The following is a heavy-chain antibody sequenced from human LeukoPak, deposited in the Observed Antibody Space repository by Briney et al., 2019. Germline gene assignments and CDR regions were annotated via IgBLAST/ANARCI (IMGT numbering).Heavy chain of an antibody. D-gene: IGHD1-20*01. Sequence: GGSLRLSCAASGLTLRDYVMAWIRQPPGKGLEWVAYIDPTGDSQYYADSVKGRFTISRDNAKNSLFLQMNSLRAEDSAAYYCARSAYNWNWGQGTLVAVPS. CDR1: GLTLRDYV. CDR3: ARSAYNWN. V-gene: IGHV3-11*01. CDR2: IDPTGDSQ. J-gene: IGHJ4*02.